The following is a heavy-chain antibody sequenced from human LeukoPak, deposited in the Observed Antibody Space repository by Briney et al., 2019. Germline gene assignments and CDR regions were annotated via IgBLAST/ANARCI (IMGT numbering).Heavy chain of an antibody. CDR3: ARGPYYDFWSGYPDAFDI. J-gene: IGHJ3*02. Sequence: PGGSLRLSCAASGFTFSSYSMNWVRQAPGKGLEWVSSISSSSSYIYYADSVKGRFTISRDNAKNSLYLQMNSLRAEDTAVYYCARGPYYDFWSGYPDAFDIWGQGTMVTVSS. D-gene: IGHD3-3*01. V-gene: IGHV3-21*01. CDR1: GFTFSSYS. CDR2: ISSSSSYI.